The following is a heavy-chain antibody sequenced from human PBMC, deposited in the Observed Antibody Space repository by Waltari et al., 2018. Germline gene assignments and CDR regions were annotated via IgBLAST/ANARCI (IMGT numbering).Heavy chain of an antibody. CDR3: ARGSLTGYCSGGSCYSEWFDP. V-gene: IGHV4-61*02. CDR2: IYTSGST. D-gene: IGHD2-15*01. J-gene: IGHJ5*02. Sequence: QVQLQESGPGLVKPSQTLSLTCTVSGGSISSGSYYWSWIRQPAGKGLEWIGRIYTSGSTNYNPSLKSRVTISVDTSKNQFSLKLSSVTAADTTVYYCARGSLTGYCSGGSCYSEWFDPWGQGTLVTVSS. CDR1: GGSISSGSYY.